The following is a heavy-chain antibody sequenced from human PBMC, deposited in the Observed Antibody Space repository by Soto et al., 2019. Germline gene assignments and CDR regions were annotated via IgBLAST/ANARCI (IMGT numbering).Heavy chain of an antibody. CDR1: GYTFTSYA. D-gene: IGHD2-2*01. J-gene: IGHJ6*03. Sequence: GVSVKVSCKASGYTFTSYAMHWVRQAPGQRLEWMGWINAGNGNTKYSQKFQGRVTITRDTSASTAYMELSSLRSEDTAVYYCARGQLLWGYYYYYMDVWGKGTTVTVSS. CDR2: INAGNGNT. CDR3: ARGQLLWGYYYYYMDV. V-gene: IGHV1-3*01.